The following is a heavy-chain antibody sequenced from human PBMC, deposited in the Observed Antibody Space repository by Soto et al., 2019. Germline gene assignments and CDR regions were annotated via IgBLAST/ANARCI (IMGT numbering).Heavy chain of an antibody. CDR1: GFTFSSYS. J-gene: IGHJ6*02. V-gene: IGHV3-48*02. D-gene: IGHD4-17*01. CDR3: ARVRTVIGGMDV. CDR2: ISSSSSTI. Sequence: GGSLRLSCAASGFTFSSYSMNWVRQAPGKGLEWVSYISSSSSTIYYAVSVKGRFTISRDNAKNSLYLQMNSLRDEDTAVYYCARVRTVIGGMDVWGQGTTVTVSS.